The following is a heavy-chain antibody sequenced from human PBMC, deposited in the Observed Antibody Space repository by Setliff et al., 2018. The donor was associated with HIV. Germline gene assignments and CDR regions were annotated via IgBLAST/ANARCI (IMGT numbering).Heavy chain of an antibody. D-gene: IGHD1-26*01. CDR2: IKTKTDGGTT. CDR3: TTSSGSFYQYYYYMDV. V-gene: IGHV3-15*01. CDR1: GLTFSNAW. Sequence: SLRLSCVASGLTFSNAWMSWVRQAPGKGLEWVGRIKTKTDGGTTDYAAPVKGRSTISRDDSENTLYLQMNTLKTDDTAVYYCTTSSGSFYQYYYYMDVWGKGTTVTVS. J-gene: IGHJ6*03.